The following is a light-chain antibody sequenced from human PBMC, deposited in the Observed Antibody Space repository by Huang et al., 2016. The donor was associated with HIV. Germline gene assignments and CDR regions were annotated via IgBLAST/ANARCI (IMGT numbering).Light chain of an antibody. Sequence: ELVLTQSPVTVSLSPGDRATLSCRASQSVRSYLPWSQQESGQAPRLVICGASKRDTGVPDRVSGSGSGTDFTRTISRLDPDEFAVYYCQQYGSSSWTFGQGTRVEIK. CDR3: QQYGSSSWT. V-gene: IGKV3-20*01. CDR2: GAS. J-gene: IGKJ1*01. CDR1: QSVRSY.